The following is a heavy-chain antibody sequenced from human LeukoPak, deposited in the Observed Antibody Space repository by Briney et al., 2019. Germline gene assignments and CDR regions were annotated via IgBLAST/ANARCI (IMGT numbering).Heavy chain of an antibody. Sequence: SETLSLTCTVSGGSISSYYLSWIRQPAGKGLEWIGRIYSRVTTYNPSLTCRVTMSADTTSNHVSLTLNSAASAARTRHYFSGDSGTTWEDKFDPWGQGTLVTVSS. J-gene: IGHJ5*02. CDR1: GGSISSYY. V-gene: IGHV4-4*07. CDR3: SGDSGTTWEDKFDP. D-gene: IGHD3-10*01. CDR2: IYSRVT.